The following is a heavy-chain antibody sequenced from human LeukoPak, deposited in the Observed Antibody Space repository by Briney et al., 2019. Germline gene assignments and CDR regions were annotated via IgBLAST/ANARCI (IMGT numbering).Heavy chain of an antibody. CDR1: GFTFSNYA. D-gene: IGHD5-24*01. Sequence: GGSLRLPCAASGFTFSNYAMTWVRQAPGKGLEWVSSISGIGSNIYYADSVKGRFTISRDNSKNTLHVQMNSLRAEDTAIYYCATNRDGYNYWGQGTLVTVSS. J-gene: IGHJ4*02. CDR3: ATNRDGYNY. V-gene: IGHV3-23*01. CDR2: ISGIGSNI.